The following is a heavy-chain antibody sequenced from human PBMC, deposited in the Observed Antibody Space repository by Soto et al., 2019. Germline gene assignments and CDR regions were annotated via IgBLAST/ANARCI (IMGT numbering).Heavy chain of an antibody. CDR1: GFTFSSYG. J-gene: IGHJ3*01. CDR3: VRDRGYPDSFDV. CDR2: IWYDGSTK. D-gene: IGHD3-10*01. Sequence: GGSLRLSCAASGFTFSSYGMHWVSQAPGKGLEWVAVIWYDGSTKVYADSVKGRFTISRDNAKNTLFLQMNSLKAEDTAVYYCVRDRGYPDSFDVWGRGTMVTVSS. V-gene: IGHV3-33*01.